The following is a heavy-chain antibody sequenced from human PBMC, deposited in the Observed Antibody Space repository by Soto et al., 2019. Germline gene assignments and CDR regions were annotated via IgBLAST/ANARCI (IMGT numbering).Heavy chain of an antibody. CDR3: ARVPYYGGSKDY. D-gene: IGHD2-15*01. J-gene: IGHJ4*02. CDR1: GGSISSYY. Sequence: QVQLQESGPGLVKPSETLSLTCTVSGGSISSYYWSWIRQPPGKGLEWIGYIYYSGSTNYNPSLKSRVTISVDTSKNQFSLKLSSVTAADTAVYYCARVPYYGGSKDYWGQGTLVTVSS. V-gene: IGHV4-59*01. CDR2: IYYSGST.